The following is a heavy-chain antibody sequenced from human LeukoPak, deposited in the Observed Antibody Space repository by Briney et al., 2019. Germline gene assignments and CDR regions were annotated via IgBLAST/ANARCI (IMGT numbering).Heavy chain of an antibody. V-gene: IGHV4-39*01. CDR1: VGSISSSSYY. D-gene: IGHD6-19*01. CDR2: VYNSGST. Sequence: PSETLSLTCTVSVGSISSSSYYWGCIRQPPGKGLEWIGSVYNSGSTYYNPSLKSRATISVDTSKNQFSLKLSSVAAADPAVYYCARLGPGAGYRLISSGWPDYYYYYMDVWGKGTTVTVSS. CDR3: ARLGPGAGYRLISSGWPDYYYYYMDV. J-gene: IGHJ6*03.